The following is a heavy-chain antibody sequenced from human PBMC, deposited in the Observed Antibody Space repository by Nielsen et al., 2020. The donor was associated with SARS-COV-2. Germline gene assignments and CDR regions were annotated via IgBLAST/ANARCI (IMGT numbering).Heavy chain of an antibody. J-gene: IGHJ4*02. D-gene: IGHD6-6*01. V-gene: IGHV3-23*01. CDR3: AKLSSIAARPVGDYFDY. Sequence: GGSLRLSCAASGFTFSSYAMSWVRQAPGKGLEWVSAISGSGGSTYYADSVKGRFTISRDNSKNTLYLQMNSLRAEDTAVYYCAKLSSIAARPVGDYFDYWGQGTPVTVSS. CDR1: GFTFSSYA. CDR2: ISGSGGST.